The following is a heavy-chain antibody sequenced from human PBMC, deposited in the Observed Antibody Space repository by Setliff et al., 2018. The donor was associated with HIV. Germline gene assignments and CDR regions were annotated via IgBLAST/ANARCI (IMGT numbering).Heavy chain of an antibody. V-gene: IGHV1-46*01. CDR1: GYTFTSYY. D-gene: IGHD3-22*01. J-gene: IGHJ4*02. CDR2: INPSGGST. Sequence: ASVKVSCKASGYTFTSYYMHWVRQAPGQGLEWMGIINPSGGSTSYAQKFQGRVTMTRDTSTTTIFLQLSRLRSEDTAVYYCGRGLGDTSGYYALDHWGQGTLVTVSS. CDR3: GRGLGDTSGYYALDH.